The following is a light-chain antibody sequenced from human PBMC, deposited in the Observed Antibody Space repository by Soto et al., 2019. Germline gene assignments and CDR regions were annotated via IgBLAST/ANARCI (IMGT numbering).Light chain of an antibody. CDR3: QVWDSTSDHYV. Sequence: SYELTQPPSVSVAPGQTARITCGGNNIGSKNVHWYHQKPGQAPVLVVSDDSDRPSGIPERFSGSNSGNTATLIISRVAAGDEADYYCQVWDSTSDHYVFGSGTKVTVL. CDR2: DDS. J-gene: IGLJ1*01. CDR1: NIGSKN. V-gene: IGLV3-21*02.